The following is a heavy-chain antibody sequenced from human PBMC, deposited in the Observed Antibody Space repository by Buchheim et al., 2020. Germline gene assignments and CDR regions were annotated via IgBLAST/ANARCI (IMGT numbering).Heavy chain of an antibody. D-gene: IGHD6-19*01. V-gene: IGHV4-39*07. J-gene: IGHJ4*02. CDR2: IYYSGST. Sequence: QLQLQESGPGLVKPSETLSLTCTVSGGSISSSSYYWGWIRQPPGKGLEWIGSIYYSGSTSYNPSLKSRVTISVNTSKNQFSLKLSSVTAADTAVYYCARVGVLVAGTQLFDYWGQGTL. CDR3: ARVGVLVAGTQLFDY. CDR1: GGSISSSSYY.